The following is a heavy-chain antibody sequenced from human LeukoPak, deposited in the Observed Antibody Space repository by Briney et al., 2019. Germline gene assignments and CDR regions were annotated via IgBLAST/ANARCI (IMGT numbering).Heavy chain of an antibody. CDR3: ARGLGDYYDTSDYYYAVPAH. D-gene: IGHD3-22*01. J-gene: IGHJ4*02. CDR2: ISGYNGNT. Sequence: ASVKVSCKASGYTFISYGISWVRQAPGQGLEWMGWISGYNGNTNYAQKLQGRVTMTTDTSTSTAYMELRSLRSDDTAVYYCARGLGDYYDTSDYYYAVPAHWGQGTLVTVSS. CDR1: GYTFISYG. V-gene: IGHV1-18*01.